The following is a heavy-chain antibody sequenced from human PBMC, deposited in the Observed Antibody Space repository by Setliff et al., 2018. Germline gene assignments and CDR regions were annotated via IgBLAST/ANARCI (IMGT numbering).Heavy chain of an antibody. Sequence: VASVQVSCKASGYSFTSYTIHWARQAHGEGLEWMGWISAYNGNTNYAQKLQGRVTMTTDTSTSTAYLELRSLRSDDTAVYYCARPYYYDSSVGAFDIWGQGTMVTVSS. D-gene: IGHD3-22*01. V-gene: IGHV1-18*01. CDR3: ARPYYYDSSVGAFDI. J-gene: IGHJ3*02. CDR2: ISAYNGNT. CDR1: GYSFTSYT.